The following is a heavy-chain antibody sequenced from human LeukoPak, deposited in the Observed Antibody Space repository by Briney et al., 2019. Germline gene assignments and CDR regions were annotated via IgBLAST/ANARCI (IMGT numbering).Heavy chain of an antibody. J-gene: IGHJ5*02. CDR3: ARVRGSSSTAWFDP. V-gene: IGHV4-39*07. D-gene: IGHD6-6*01. CDR2: IYYSGST. Sequence: SETLSLTCTVSGGSISSSSYYWGWIRQPPGKGLEWIGSIYYSGSTYYNTSLKSRVTISVDTSKNQFSLKLSSVTAADTAVYYCARVRGSSSTAWFDPWGQGTLVTVSS. CDR1: GGSISSSSYY.